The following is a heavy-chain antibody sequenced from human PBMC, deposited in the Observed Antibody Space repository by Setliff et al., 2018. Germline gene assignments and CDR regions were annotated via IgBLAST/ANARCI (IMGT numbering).Heavy chain of an antibody. V-gene: IGHV1-24*01. Sequence: ASVKVSCKVSGYTLTKLPMHWVRQAPGKGLEWMGGFDFEDGETIYAHKFQGRVTMTEDTSTDTAYMELSSLRSEDTAVYYCARGPPDFVVVPAAAKFDFWGQGTLVTVSS. J-gene: IGHJ4*02. CDR2: FDFEDGET. CDR3: ARGPPDFVVVPAAAKFDF. CDR1: GYTLTKLP. D-gene: IGHD2-2*01.